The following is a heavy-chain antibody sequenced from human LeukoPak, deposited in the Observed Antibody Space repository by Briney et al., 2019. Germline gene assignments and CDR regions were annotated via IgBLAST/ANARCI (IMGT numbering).Heavy chain of an antibody. V-gene: IGHV4-59*01. CDR3: ARATINYNWNDVQLNWFDP. J-gene: IGHJ5*02. CDR1: GGSLRSSY. Sequence: LETLSLTCTVSGGSLRSSYWSWIRQPPGKGLGWIGYIYYSGSANYNPSLKSRVTISVDTSKNQFSLKLSSVTAADTAVYYCARATINYNWNDVQLNWFDPWGQGTLVTVSS. D-gene: IGHD1-1*01. CDR2: IYYSGSA.